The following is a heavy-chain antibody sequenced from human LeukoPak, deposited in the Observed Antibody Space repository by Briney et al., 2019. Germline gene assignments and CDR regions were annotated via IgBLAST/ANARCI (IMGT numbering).Heavy chain of an antibody. Sequence: GGSLRLSCAASGFTFSSYGMSWVRQAPGKGLEWVSAISGSGGTTYYADSVKGRFTIPRDNSMNTLYLQMNSLRAEDTAVYYCAKGHYYDNSGYDYWGQGTLVTVSS. CDR2: ISGSGGTT. V-gene: IGHV3-23*01. CDR3: AKGHYYDNSGYDY. J-gene: IGHJ4*02. D-gene: IGHD3-22*01. CDR1: GFTFSSYG.